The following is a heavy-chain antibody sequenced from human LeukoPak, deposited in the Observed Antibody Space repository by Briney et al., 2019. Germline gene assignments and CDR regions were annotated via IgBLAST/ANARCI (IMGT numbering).Heavy chain of an antibody. V-gene: IGHV3-74*01. CDR1: GFIFSSYW. D-gene: IGHD4-17*01. CDR2: INTDGIST. CDR3: ARSRTYGDYGRGLDY. Sequence: PGGSLRLSCAASGFIFSSYWMHWVRQPPGKGLVYIACINTDGISTSYADSVKGRFTISRDNAKNTLYLQMNSLGAEDTAVYYCARSRTYGDYGRGLDYWGQGTLVTVSS. J-gene: IGHJ4*02.